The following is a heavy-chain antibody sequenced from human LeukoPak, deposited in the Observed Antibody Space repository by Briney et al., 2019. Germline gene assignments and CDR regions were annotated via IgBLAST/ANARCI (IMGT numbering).Heavy chain of an antibody. CDR2: ISAYNVNT. CDR1: GYTFTSYG. J-gene: IGHJ6*03. D-gene: IGHD6-19*01. Sequence: ASVKVSCKASGYTFTSYGISWVRQAPGQGLEWMGWISAYNVNTNYAQKLQGRVTMTTDTSTSTAYMELRSLRADDTAVYYCARGSGSSSGWYSSHYYYYMDVWGKGTTVTVSS. CDR3: ARGSGSSSGWYSSHYYYYMDV. V-gene: IGHV1-18*01.